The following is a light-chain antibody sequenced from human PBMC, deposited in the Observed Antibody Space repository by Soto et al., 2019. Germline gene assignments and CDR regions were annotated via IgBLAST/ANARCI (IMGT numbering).Light chain of an antibody. CDR3: NSFTSSTTVI. Sequence: QCALTQPASVSGSPGQSISISCTGTSSDVGGYDYVSWYQQHPGKAPKLIIYDVNDRPSGVSYRFSGSKSGNTASLTISGLQAEDEADYYCNSFTSSTTVIFGEGTKLTVL. J-gene: IGLJ2*01. V-gene: IGLV2-14*03. CDR2: DVN. CDR1: SSDVGGYDY.